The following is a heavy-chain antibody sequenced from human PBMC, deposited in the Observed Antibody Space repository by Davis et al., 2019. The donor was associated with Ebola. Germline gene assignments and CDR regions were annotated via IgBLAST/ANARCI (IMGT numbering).Heavy chain of an antibody. D-gene: IGHD2-21*01. V-gene: IGHV3-30*02. CDR2: ISNDGLRE. J-gene: IGHJ4*02. CDR3: AREVPHCGGDCLDY. CDR1: GFTFRSYG. Sequence: PGGSLRLSCAGSGFTFRSYGMHWIRQAPGKGLEWVTLISNDGLREFYANSVKGRFSISRDNSKNTVYLEMNSLRADDTAVYYCAREVPHCGGDCLDYWGQGTLVTVSS.